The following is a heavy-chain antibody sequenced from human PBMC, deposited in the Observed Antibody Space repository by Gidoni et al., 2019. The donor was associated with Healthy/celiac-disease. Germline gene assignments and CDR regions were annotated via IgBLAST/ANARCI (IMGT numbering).Heavy chain of an antibody. J-gene: IGHJ4*02. CDR2: INHSGST. V-gene: IGHV4-34*01. Sequence: QVQLQQWGAGLLKPSETLSLTCAVYGGSFSGYYWSWIRQPPGKGLEWIGEINHSGSTNYNPSLKSRVTISVDTSKNQFSLKLSSVTAADTAVYYCARGVRITMVRGAQRFDYWGQGTLVTVSS. CDR1: GGSFSGYY. D-gene: IGHD3-10*01. CDR3: ARGVRITMVRGAQRFDY.